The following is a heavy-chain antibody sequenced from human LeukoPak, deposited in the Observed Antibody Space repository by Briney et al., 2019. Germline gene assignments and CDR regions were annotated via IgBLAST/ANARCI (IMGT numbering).Heavy chain of an antibody. J-gene: IGHJ4*02. V-gene: IGHV4-59*08. D-gene: IGHD3-22*01. CDR3: ARHRGQGKSNYYDSSGSLGPFDY. Sequence: SETLSPTSTVSGGSISRYYGSWIRQPPGKGLEWIGYIYYSGSTNYNPSLKSRVTISVDTSKNQFSLKLSSVTAADTAVYYCARHRGQGKSNYYDSSGSLGPFDYWGQGTLVTVSS. CDR1: GGSISRYY. CDR2: IYYSGST.